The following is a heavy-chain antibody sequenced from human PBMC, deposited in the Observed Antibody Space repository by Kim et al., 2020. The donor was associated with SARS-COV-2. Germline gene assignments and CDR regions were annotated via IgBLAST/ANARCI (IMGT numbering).Heavy chain of an antibody. CDR2: ISSSSSYI. J-gene: IGHJ6*03. CDR1: GFTLSSYS. Sequence: GGSLRLSCAASGFTLSSYSMNWVRQAPGKWLEWVSSISSSSSYIYYADSVKGRFTISRDNAKNSLYLQMNSLRAEDTAVYYCARDDGVTNFGVALSYYYYMDVWGKGTTVTVSS. D-gene: IGHD3-3*01. CDR3: ARDDGVTNFGVALSYYYYMDV. V-gene: IGHV3-21*01.